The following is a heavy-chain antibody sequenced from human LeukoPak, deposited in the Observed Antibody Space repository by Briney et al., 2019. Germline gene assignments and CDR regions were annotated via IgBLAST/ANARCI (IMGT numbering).Heavy chain of an antibody. D-gene: IGHD4-11*01. Sequence: GGSLRLSCAASGFTFSNYWIQWVRQAPGKGLVWVSHITSDGSTTTYADSVKGRFTTSRDNAKNTLYLQMNSLRAEDTAVYYCVRDNYGVDYWGQGTLVTVSS. CDR2: ITSDGSTT. J-gene: IGHJ4*02. CDR3: VRDNYGVDY. CDR1: GFTFSNYW. V-gene: IGHV3-74*01.